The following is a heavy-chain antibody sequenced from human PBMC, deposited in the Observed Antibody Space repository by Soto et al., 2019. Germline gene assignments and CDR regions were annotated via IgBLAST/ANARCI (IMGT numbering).Heavy chain of an antibody. CDR3: ARQAYFASGTYYSDY. CDR2: IYPGDSDA. V-gene: IGHV5-51*01. Sequence: PVESPKISSTASGYNLISYSSPWVRHMPVKGLEWMGIIYPGDSDATYSPSVEGQVTFSVDKSITTAYLQWISLKASDTAMYYCARQAYFASGTYYSDYWGQGSQVTVS. CDR1: GYNLISYS. J-gene: IGHJ4*02. D-gene: IGHD3-10*01.